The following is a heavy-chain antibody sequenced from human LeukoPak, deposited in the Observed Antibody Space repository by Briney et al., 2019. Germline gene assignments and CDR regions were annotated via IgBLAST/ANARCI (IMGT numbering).Heavy chain of an antibody. Sequence: GGSLRLSCAASGFTFSSYAMSWVRQAPGKGLEWVSAISGSGGSTYYADSVTGRFTISRDNSKNTLYLQMNSLGAGDTAVYYCAKVVAGGHFDYWGQGTLVTVSS. V-gene: IGHV3-23*01. CDR2: ISGSGGST. CDR3: AKVVAGGHFDY. CDR1: GFTFSSYA. J-gene: IGHJ4*02. D-gene: IGHD5-12*01.